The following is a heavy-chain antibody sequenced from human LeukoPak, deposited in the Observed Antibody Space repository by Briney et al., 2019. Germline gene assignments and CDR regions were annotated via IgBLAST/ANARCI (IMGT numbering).Heavy chain of an antibody. CDR1: RFTFSSYG. Sequence: GGSLRLSCAASRFTFSSYGMHWVRQAPGKGLEWVAYIQYDGSNAQYADSVKGRFTISRDNAKNSLYLQMNSLRAEDTAVYYCARDPIQLWLQDYYYMDVWGKGTTVTISS. D-gene: IGHD5-18*01. J-gene: IGHJ6*03. V-gene: IGHV3-30*02. CDR3: ARDPIQLWLQDYYYMDV. CDR2: IQYDGSNA.